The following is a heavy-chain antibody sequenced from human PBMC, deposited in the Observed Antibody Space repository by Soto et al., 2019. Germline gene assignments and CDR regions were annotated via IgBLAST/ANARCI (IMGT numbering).Heavy chain of an antibody. J-gene: IGHJ5*02. CDR3: ARDPYSSGWTIGWFDP. CDR1: GGSISSYY. Sequence: QVQLQESGPGLVKPSETLSLTCTVSGGSISSYYWRWIRQPPGKGLEWIGYIYYSGSTNYNPSLRGRVTISLDTAKNKFSLKLSSVTAADTAVYYCARDPYSSGWTIGWFDPWGQGTLVTVSS. V-gene: IGHV4-59*01. CDR2: IYYSGST. D-gene: IGHD6-19*01.